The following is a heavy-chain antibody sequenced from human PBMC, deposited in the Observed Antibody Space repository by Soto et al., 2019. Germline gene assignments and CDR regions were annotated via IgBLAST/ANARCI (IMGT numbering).Heavy chain of an antibody. CDR2: ILADEINK. D-gene: IGHD6-13*01. CDR1: GFTFSNYA. CDR3: AIIATSGGGDAFDI. V-gene: IGHV3-30-3*01. J-gene: IGHJ3*02. Sequence: QVQLVESGGGVVQPGRSLRLSCAASGFTFSNYAMHWVRQAPGKGLEWVAAILADEINKYSADSVKGRFTISRDNSKKTLYLQMTSLSPEGTAVYYCAIIATSGGGDAFDIWGQGTMVTVSS.